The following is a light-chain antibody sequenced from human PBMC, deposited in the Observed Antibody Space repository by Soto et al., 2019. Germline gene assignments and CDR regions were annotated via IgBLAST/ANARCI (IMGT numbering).Light chain of an antibody. CDR1: SSDVGGYNY. CDR3: SSXTXSSTVV. J-gene: IGLJ2*01. V-gene: IGLV2-14*03. Sequence: QSALTQPASVSGSPGQSITISCTGTSSDVGGYNYVSWYQQHPGKAPKLMIYDVSNRPSGISNRFSGSKSDNTASLTISGLQAXXEXXXYCSSXTXSSTVVFGGGTKLTVL. CDR2: DVS.